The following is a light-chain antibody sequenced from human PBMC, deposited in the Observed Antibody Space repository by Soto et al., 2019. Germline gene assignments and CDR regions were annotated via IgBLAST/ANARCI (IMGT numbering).Light chain of an antibody. J-gene: IGLJ2*01. CDR3: NSYTLRKTVV. V-gene: IGLV2-14*03. Sequence: QSALTQPASASGSPGQSITISCSGTSSDVGAHDFVSWYQHHPDKAPKVIIFDVTKRPSGVSSCFSCSKTGNTASLTISGLPAEDEADYYGNSYTLRKTVVFGGGTKLTVL. CDR2: DVT. CDR1: SSDVGAHDF.